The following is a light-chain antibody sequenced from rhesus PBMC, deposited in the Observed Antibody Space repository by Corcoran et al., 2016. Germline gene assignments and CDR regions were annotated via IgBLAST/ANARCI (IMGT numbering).Light chain of an antibody. CDR1: QNIYSN. Sequence: DIQMTQSPSALSASVGDRVTISCRASQNIYSNLAWYQQTPGKVPKLLIYAASSLQTGIPSRFSGSGSGTDFTLTISSRQPEDSAAYYCQHYYDNPYSFGQGTKVEIK. J-gene: IGKJ2*01. V-gene: IGKV1S12*01. CDR3: QHYYDNPYS. CDR2: AAS.